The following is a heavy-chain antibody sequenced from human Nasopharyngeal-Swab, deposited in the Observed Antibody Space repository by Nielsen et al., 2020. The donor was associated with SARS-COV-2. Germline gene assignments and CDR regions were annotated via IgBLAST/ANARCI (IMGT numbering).Heavy chain of an antibody. J-gene: IGHJ5*02. D-gene: IGHD3-3*01. Sequence: SETLPLTCTVSGGSASSGSYYWSWIRQPPGKGLEWIGYIYYSGSTNYNPSLKSRVTISVDTSKNQFSLKLSSVTAADTAVYYCARVTIFGVATNTHWFDPWGQGTLVTVSS. CDR3: ARVTIFGVATNTHWFDP. V-gene: IGHV4-61*01. CDR2: IYYSGST. CDR1: GGSASSGSYY.